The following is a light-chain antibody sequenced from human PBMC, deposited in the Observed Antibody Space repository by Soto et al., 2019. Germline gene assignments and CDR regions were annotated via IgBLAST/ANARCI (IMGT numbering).Light chain of an antibody. CDR2: AAS. Sequence: IQLTQSPSSLSASVGDRVTITCRASQGISSYLAWYQQTPGKAPKLLIYAASTLQSGVPSRFSGSGSGTDFTLTISSLQPEDFATYYCQQLNSYPPWTFGQGTKVEIK. CDR1: QGISSY. CDR3: QQLNSYPPWT. V-gene: IGKV1-9*01. J-gene: IGKJ1*01.